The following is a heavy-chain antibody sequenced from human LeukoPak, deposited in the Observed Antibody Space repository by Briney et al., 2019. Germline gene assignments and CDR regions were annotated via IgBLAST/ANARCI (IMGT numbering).Heavy chain of an antibody. J-gene: IGHJ3*02. CDR1: GGSISSYY. CDR3: ARGKDGKAAAGTDGAFDI. D-gene: IGHD6-13*01. V-gene: IGHV4-59*01. CDR2: IYYSGST. Sequence: SETLSLTCTVSGGSISSYYWSWIRQPPGKGLEWIGYIYYSGSTNYNPSLKSRVTISVDTSKNQFSLKLSSATAADTAVYYCARGKDGKAAAGTDGAFDIWGQGTMVTVSS.